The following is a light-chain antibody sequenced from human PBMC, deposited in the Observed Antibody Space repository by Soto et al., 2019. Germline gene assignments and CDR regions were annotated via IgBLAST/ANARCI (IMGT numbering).Light chain of an antibody. CDR3: QQFTSFPLT. Sequence: AIQLTQSPSSLSASIGDRVTITCRASQGISSALAWYQQKPGRALKLLIYDASNLESGVPSRFSGSGSGTHFSLTISSLQPEDFAAYYCQQFTSFPLTFGGGTKVEIK. CDR2: DAS. V-gene: IGKV1-13*02. J-gene: IGKJ4*01. CDR1: QGISSA.